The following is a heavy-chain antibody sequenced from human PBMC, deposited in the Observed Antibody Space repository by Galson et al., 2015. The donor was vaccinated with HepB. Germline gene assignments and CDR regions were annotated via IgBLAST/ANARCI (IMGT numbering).Heavy chain of an antibody. Sequence: SLRLSCASSGFTFSNAWMSWVRQAPGKGLEWVGRIKSKTDGGTTDDAAPVKGRFTISRDDSKNTLYLQMNSLKPEDTAVYYCNTRTTPPQSAFDIWGQGTMVTVSS. D-gene: IGHD1-1*01. CDR2: IKSKTDGGTT. CDR1: GFTFSNAW. CDR3: NTRTTPPQSAFDI. J-gene: IGHJ3*02. V-gene: IGHV3-15*01.